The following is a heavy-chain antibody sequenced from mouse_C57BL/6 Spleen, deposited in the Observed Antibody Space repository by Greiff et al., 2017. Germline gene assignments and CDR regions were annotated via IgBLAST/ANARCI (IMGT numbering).Heavy chain of an antibody. D-gene: IGHD2-4*01. Sequence: EVMLVESVAELVRPGASVKLSCTASGFNIKNTYMHWVKQRPEQGLEWIGRIDPANGNTKYDPKFQGKATITADTSSNTAYLQLSCLTSEDTAIYYCARDGDYEGWYFDVWGTGTTVTVSS. J-gene: IGHJ1*03. CDR1: GFNIKNTY. V-gene: IGHV14-3*01. CDR3: ARDGDYEGWYFDV. CDR2: IDPANGNT.